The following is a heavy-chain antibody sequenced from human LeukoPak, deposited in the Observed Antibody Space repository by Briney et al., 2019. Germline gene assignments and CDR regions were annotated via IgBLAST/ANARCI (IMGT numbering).Heavy chain of an antibody. D-gene: IGHD1/OR15-1a*01. Sequence: PSETLSLTCTVSGGSISSYYWSWIRQPPGKGLEWIGYIYYSGSTNYNPSLKSRVTISIDTSKNQFSLKLTSVTAADTAVYYCARGTGGWYFGLWGRGTLVTVSS. CDR2: IYYSGST. CDR3: ARGTGGWYFGL. CDR1: GGSISSYY. J-gene: IGHJ2*01. V-gene: IGHV4-59*01.